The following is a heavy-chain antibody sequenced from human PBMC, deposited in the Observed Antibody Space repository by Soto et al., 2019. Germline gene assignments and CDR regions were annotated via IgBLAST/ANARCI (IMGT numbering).Heavy chain of an antibody. CDR1: GGTFSSYT. CDR3: HYDSSGSEFDY. J-gene: IGHJ4*02. Sequence: QVQLVQSGAEVKKPGSSVKVSCKASGGTFSSYTISWVRQAPGQGLEWMGRIIPILGIANYAQKFQGRVTXTXXKSTSTAYMELSSLRSEDTAVYSCHYDSSGSEFDYWGQGTLVTVSS. V-gene: IGHV1-69*02. CDR2: IIPILGIA. D-gene: IGHD3-22*01.